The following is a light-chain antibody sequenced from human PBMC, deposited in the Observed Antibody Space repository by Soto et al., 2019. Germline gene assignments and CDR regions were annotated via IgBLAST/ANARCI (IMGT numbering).Light chain of an antibody. CDR1: QSIHSS. Sequence: DIQMTQSPSTLSASVGDRVTITCRASQSIHSSLAWYQQKPGKAPNLLIYDASNLQRGVPSRFSGSGSGTEFTLTVSALQPDDFATYYCQQFHSFPWTFGQGTKVELK. CDR2: DAS. J-gene: IGKJ1*01. CDR3: QQFHSFPWT. V-gene: IGKV1-5*01.